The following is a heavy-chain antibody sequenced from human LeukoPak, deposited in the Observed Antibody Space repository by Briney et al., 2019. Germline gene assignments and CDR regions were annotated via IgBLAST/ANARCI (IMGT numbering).Heavy chain of an antibody. CDR2: ISVYNGNT. CDR3: ARGRSDSSTYYSYYTAV. J-gene: IGHJ6*03. D-gene: IGHD6-13*01. CDR1: GYIFSSYG. V-gene: IGHV1-18*01. Sequence: ASVKVSCKAAGYIFSSYGISWVRQAPGQGLEWMGWISVYNGNTNYAQKLQGRITMTTDTSTSTAYMELRSLRSDDTAVYYCARGRSDSSTYYSYYTAVWGKGTTVTVSS.